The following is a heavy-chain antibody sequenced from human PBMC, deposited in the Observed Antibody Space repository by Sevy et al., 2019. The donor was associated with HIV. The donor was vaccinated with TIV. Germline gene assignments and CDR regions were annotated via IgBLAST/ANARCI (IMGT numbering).Heavy chain of an antibody. J-gene: IGHJ6*02. D-gene: IGHD6-13*01. CDR3: ARGPSAAADDYYYYGMDV. V-gene: IGHV3-74*01. CDR2: INSDGSST. Sequence: GGSLRLSCAASGFTFSSYWMHWVRQAPGKGLVWVSRINSDGSSTSYADSVKGRFTISRDNAKNTLYLQMNSLRAEETAVYYCARGPSAAADDYYYYGMDVWGQGTTVTVSS. CDR1: GFTFSSYW.